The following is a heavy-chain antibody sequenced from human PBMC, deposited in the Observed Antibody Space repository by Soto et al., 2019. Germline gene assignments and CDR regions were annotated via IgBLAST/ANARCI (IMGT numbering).Heavy chain of an antibody. J-gene: IGHJ4*02. CDR1: GFTFSSYA. Sequence: EVQLLESGGGLVQPGGYLRLPCAASGFTFSSYAMSWIRQAPGKGLEWVSAISGSGGSTYYADSAKGRFTIARDNSKNSLYLQMNSLRGEDTAVYYWAKRPGGPECFDYWGQGTLVTVSS. CDR2: ISGSGGST. D-gene: IGHD2-15*01. CDR3: AKRPGGPECFDY. V-gene: IGHV3-23*01.